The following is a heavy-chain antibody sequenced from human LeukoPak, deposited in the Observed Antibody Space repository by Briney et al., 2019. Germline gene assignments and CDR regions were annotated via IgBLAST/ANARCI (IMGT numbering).Heavy chain of an antibody. J-gene: IGHJ2*01. V-gene: IGHV4-30-2*01. CDR1: GGSISSGGYS. CDR3: ARGVATIRWYFDL. Sequence: TLSLTCAVSGGSISSGGYSWSWIRPPPGKGLEWIVNLYGSGSTYYNPTLKIRVTISVDRSKNQFSLKLSSVTAADTAVYYCARGVATIRWYFDLWGRGTLVTVSS. CDR2: LYGSGST. D-gene: IGHD5-24*01.